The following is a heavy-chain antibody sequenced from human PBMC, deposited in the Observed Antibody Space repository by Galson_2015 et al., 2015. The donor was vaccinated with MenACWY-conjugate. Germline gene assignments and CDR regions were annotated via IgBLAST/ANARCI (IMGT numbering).Heavy chain of an antibody. Sequence: SLRLSCAASGFTFSSFRMNWVRQAPGKGLEWVSSISATSATIYYADSVKGRFTISRDNAKNSLYLQMNSLRAEDTAVYYCAMTAGSVPPWGLGTLVTVSS. CDR2: ISATSATI. D-gene: IGHD6-13*01. CDR3: AMTAGSVPP. V-gene: IGHV3-21*01. J-gene: IGHJ5*02. CDR1: GFTFSSFR.